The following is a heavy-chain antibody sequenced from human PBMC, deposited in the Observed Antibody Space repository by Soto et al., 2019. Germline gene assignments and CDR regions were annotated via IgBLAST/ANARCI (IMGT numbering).Heavy chain of an antibody. V-gene: IGHV3-33*01. J-gene: IGHJ4*02. CDR1: GFTFTAYG. Sequence: PGGSVRLSCAASGFTFTAYGMHWVRQAPGKGLEWVAVIWYDGTKKYYADSVKGRFTISRDNSRNSLYLQVNILRVEDTAVYYCARDLGHGNGPFDYWGQGALVTVSS. CDR2: IWYDGTKK. CDR3: ARDLGHGNGPFDY. D-gene: IGHD1-26*01.